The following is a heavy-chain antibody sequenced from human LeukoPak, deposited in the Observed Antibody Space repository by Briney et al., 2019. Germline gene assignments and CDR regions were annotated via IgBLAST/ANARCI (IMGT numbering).Heavy chain of an antibody. Sequence: SETLSLTCTVSGGSIRSYWSWIRQPAGKGLEWIGRIYGSGSTDYNPSLKSRVTMSIDTSKNQFSLNLISVTAADTAVYYCARGRGDYDILTGYNWFDPWGQGTLVTVSS. J-gene: IGHJ5*02. V-gene: IGHV4-4*07. D-gene: IGHD3-9*01. CDR1: GGSIRSY. CDR3: ARGRGDYDILTGYNWFDP. CDR2: IYGSGST.